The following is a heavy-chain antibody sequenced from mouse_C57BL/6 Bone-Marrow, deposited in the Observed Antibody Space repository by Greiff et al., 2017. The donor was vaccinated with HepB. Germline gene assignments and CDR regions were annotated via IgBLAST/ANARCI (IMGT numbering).Heavy chain of an antibody. V-gene: IGHV1-59*01. Sequence: QVHVKQPGAELVRPGTSVKLSCKASGYTFTSYWMHWVKQRPGQGLEWIGVIDPSDSYTNYNQKFKGKATLTVDTSSSTAYMQLSSLTSEDSAVYYCARRRTTVVDPWYFDVWGTGTTVTVSS. CDR2: IDPSDSYT. J-gene: IGHJ1*03. CDR3: ARRRTTVVDPWYFDV. D-gene: IGHD1-1*01. CDR1: GYTFTSYW.